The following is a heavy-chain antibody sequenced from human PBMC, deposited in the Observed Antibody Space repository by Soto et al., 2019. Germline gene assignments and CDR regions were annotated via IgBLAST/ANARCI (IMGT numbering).Heavy chain of an antibody. CDR2: IDYNGRA. J-gene: IGHJ4*02. CDR1: DGSVTGYC. Sequence: QVQLQESGPGLVKPSETLPLTCSVSDGSVTGYCWSWIRQPPGKGLEWIGCIDYNGRAHYNPSLTRPVTMPLDTSNTHFALKLSSVTTTDTAVYYCARGPDHSQVGYWGQGTLVTVSS. D-gene: IGHD4-4*01. CDR3: ARGPDHSQVGY. V-gene: IGHV4-59*02.